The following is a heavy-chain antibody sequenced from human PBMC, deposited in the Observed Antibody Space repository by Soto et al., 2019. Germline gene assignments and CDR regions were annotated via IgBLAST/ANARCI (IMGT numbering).Heavy chain of an antibody. D-gene: IGHD3-10*01. V-gene: IGHV3-33*01. Sequence: GSLRLSCAASGFTFSSYGMHWVRQAPGKGLEWVAVIWYDGSNKYYADSVKGRFTISRDNSKNTLYLQMNSLRAEDTAVYYCARVIGTATSSAYYYGSGSYTPRFDYWGQGTLVTVSS. CDR3: ARVIGTATSSAYYYGSGSYTPRFDY. CDR1: GFTFSSYG. J-gene: IGHJ4*02. CDR2: IWYDGSNK.